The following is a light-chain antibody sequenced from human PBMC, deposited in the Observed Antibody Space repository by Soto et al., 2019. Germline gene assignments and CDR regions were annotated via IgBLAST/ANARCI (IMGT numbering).Light chain of an antibody. CDR3: QKYHSAPRGFT. CDR1: QGISNY. CDR2: AAS. J-gene: IGKJ3*01. Sequence: DIQMTQSPSSLSASVGDRVTITCRASQGISNYLAWYQQKPGKVPKLLIYAASTLQSGVPARFSGSGSGTDFDLTISSLQPEDVATYYCQKYHSAPRGFTFGPGTKVDIK. V-gene: IGKV1-27*01.